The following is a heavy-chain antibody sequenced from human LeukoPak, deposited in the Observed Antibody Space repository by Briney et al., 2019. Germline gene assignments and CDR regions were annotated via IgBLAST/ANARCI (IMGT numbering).Heavy chain of an antibody. Sequence: SETLSLTCTVSGGSISSYYWSWIRQPPGKGLEWIGYIYYSGSTNYNPSLKSRVTISVDTSKNRFSLKLSSVAAADTAVYYCARELQVALITNWVQGTLVTVSS. J-gene: IGHJ4*02. V-gene: IGHV4-59*01. CDR3: ARELQVALITN. CDR2: IYYSGST. D-gene: IGHD3-3*01. CDR1: GGSISSYY.